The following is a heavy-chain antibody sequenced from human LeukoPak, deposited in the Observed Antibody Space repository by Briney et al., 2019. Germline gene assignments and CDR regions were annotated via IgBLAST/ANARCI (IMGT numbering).Heavy chain of an antibody. CDR1: GDSISSGDYY. J-gene: IGHJ4*02. Sequence: SETLSLTCTVSGDSISSGDYYWSWIRQPAGKGLEWIGRISSSGSTNYNPSLKSRVTISVDTSKNQFSLKLSSVTAADTAVYYCARRPPYSSGVVYWGQGILVTVSS. V-gene: IGHV4-61*02. CDR2: ISSSGST. CDR3: ARRPPYSSGVVY. D-gene: IGHD6-19*01.